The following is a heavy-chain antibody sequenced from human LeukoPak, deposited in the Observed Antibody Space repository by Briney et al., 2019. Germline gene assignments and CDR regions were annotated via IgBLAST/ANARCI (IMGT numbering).Heavy chain of an antibody. Sequence: PSETLSLTCTVSGGSISSYYWSWIRQPPGKGLEWIGYIYYSGSTNYNPSLKSRVTISVDTSKNQFSLKLSSVTAAYTAVYYCARDSLVGATGFQHWGQGTLVTVSS. D-gene: IGHD1-26*01. CDR1: GGSISSYY. CDR3: ARDSLVGATGFQH. V-gene: IGHV4-59*01. J-gene: IGHJ1*01. CDR2: IYYSGST.